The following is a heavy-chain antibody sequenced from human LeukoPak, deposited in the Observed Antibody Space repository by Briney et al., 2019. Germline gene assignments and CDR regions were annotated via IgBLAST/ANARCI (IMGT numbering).Heavy chain of an antibody. V-gene: IGHV3-74*01. CDR1: GFTFNIYW. Sequence: QPGGSLRLSCAASGFTFNIYWMHWVRQVPGKGLEWVSLIKSDGSSTTYADSVKGRFTISRDNAKNTLYLQMNSLRAEDTAVYYCARDRGYQPDYWGQGTLVTVSS. CDR2: IKSDGSST. J-gene: IGHJ4*02. CDR3: ARDRGYQPDY. D-gene: IGHD5-18*01.